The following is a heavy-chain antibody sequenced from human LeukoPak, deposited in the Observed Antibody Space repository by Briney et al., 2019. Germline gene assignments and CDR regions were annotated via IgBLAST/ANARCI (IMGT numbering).Heavy chain of an antibody. CDR1: GGSISSYY. CDR2: IYYSGST. J-gene: IGHJ4*02. V-gene: IGHV4-59*01. CDR3: ARVRLWPIFDY. D-gene: IGHD5-18*01. Sequence: PSETLSLTCTVSGGSISSYYWSWIRQPPGKGLEWIGYIYYSGSTNYNPSLKSRVTISVDTSKNQFSLKLSSVTAADTAVYYCARVRLWPIFDYWGRGTLVTVSS.